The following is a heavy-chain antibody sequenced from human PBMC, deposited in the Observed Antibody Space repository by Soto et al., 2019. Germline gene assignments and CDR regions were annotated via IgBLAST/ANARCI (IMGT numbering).Heavy chain of an antibody. CDR3: THGATSGRYANYYYGIDV. D-gene: IGHD3-9*01. CDR1: WDSVASNRAA. J-gene: IGHJ6*02. CDR2: TYYRSKWYT. Sequence: SQTLSLTCAISWDSVASNRAAWNWIRQSPSRGLEWLGRTYYRSKWYTDYAESVKSRITINPDTSKNQVSLQLKSVTPQDTAVYYCTHGATSGRYANYYYGIDVGGQGTKVTV. V-gene: IGHV6-1*01.